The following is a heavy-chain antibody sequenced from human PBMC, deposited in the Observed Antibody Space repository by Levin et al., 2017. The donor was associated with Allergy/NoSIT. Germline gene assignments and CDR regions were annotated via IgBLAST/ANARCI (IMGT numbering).Heavy chain of an antibody. V-gene: IGHV3-11*01. Sequence: GGSLRLSCAASGFTFSDYYMSWIRQAPGKGLEWVSYISSSGSTIYYADSVKGRFTISRDNAKNSLYLQMNSLRAEDTAVYYCARDCSSTSYQRVPNWFDPWGQGTLVTVSS. CDR1: GFTFSDYY. D-gene: IGHD2-2*01. J-gene: IGHJ5*02. CDR2: ISSSGSTI. CDR3: ARDCSSTSYQRVPNWFDP.